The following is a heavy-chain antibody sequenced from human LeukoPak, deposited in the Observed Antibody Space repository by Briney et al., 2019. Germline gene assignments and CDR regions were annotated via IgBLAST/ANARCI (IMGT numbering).Heavy chain of an antibody. D-gene: IGHD3-3*01. CDR3: ARDFWSGYYYFDY. V-gene: IGHV4-39*02. CDR1: GGSISSSSYY. CDR2: IYYSGST. Sequence: PSETLSLTCTVSGGSISSSSYYWGWIRQPPGKGLEWIGSIYYSGSTYYNPSLKSRVTISVDTSKNQFSLKLRSVTAADTAVYYCARDFWSGYYYFDYWGQGTLVTVSS. J-gene: IGHJ4*02.